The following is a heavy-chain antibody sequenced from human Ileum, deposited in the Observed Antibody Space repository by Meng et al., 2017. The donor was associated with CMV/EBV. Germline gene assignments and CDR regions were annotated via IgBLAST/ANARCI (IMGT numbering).Heavy chain of an antibody. CDR3: AHRRGVGTTNWFDP. Sequence: SGLSLLTTGVGVGWIRQPPGKALEWLALIYWDDDKRYSPSLKSRITITKDISKSQVVLTMTNMDPVDTATYYCAHRRGVGTTNWFDPWGQGTLVTVSS. CDR1: GLSLLTTGVG. CDR2: IYWDDDK. V-gene: IGHV2-5*02. J-gene: IGHJ5*02. D-gene: IGHD1-26*01.